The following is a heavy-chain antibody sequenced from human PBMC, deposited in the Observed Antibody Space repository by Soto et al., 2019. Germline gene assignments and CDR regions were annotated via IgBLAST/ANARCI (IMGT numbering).Heavy chain of an antibody. D-gene: IGHD1-1*01. V-gene: IGHV3-33*01. CDR3: VREDNWKDEASDY. Sequence: QVQLVESGGGVVQPGRSLRLSCAASGFMFSNHGMHWVRQAPGKGLEWVAVIWSDGNNRYYADSVKGRFTISRDNSKNKVYLQMNSMRAEDTAVYYCVREDNWKDEASDYWRQGTLVTVSS. CDR2: IWSDGNNR. J-gene: IGHJ4*02. CDR1: GFMFSNHG.